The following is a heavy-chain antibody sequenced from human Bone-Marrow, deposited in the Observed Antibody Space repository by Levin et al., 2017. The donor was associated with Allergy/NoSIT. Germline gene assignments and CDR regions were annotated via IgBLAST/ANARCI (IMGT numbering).Heavy chain of an antibody. CDR2: IWYDGSNK. CDR1: GFTFSSYG. J-gene: IGHJ4*02. V-gene: IGHV3-33*01. D-gene: IGHD3-16*02. Sequence: GGSLRLSCAASGFTFSSYGMHWVRQAPGKGLEWVAVIWYDGSNKYYADSVKGRFTISRDNSKNTLYLQMNSLRAEDTAVYYCASGGPYYDYVWGSYRFDYWGQGTLVTVSS. CDR3: ASGGPYYDYVWGSYRFDY.